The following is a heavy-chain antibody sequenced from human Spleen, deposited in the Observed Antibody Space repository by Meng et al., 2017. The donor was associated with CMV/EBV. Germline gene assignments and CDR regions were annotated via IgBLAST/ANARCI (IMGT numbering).Heavy chain of an antibody. V-gene: IGHV3-48*03. CDR1: GFTFRSYD. Sequence: GGSLRLSCAASGFTFRSYDMNWVRQAPGKGLVWVSYISSGGRAIYYADSVRVRFTISRDNAKNSLYLQMNSLRADDTAVYYCARMPSIIAAADYWGQGTLVTVSS. J-gene: IGHJ4*02. CDR2: ISSGGRAI. D-gene: IGHD6-13*01. CDR3: ARMPSIIAAADY.